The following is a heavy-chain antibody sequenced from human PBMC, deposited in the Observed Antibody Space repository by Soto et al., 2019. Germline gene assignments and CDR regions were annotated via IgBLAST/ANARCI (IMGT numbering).Heavy chain of an antibody. J-gene: IGHJ4*01. V-gene: IGHV6-1*01. CDR2: TYYRSKWYY. CDR1: GDSVSSNSAG. D-gene: IGHD1-26*01. Sequence: SQTLSLTCAITGDSVSSNSAGWSWVRQSPSRGLEWLGRTYYRSKWYYEYAVSVRGRITINPDTSKNQYSLQLNSVTPEDTAVSFCARGEQYSGRIFDYWGQGSLVTV. CDR3: ARGEQYSGRIFDY.